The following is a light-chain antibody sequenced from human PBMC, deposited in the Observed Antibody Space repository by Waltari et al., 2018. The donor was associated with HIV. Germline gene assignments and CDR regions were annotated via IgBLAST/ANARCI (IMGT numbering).Light chain of an antibody. J-gene: IGLJ2*01. CDR3: LLSYGGPRV. CDR1: TGAVTSGHS. Sequence: QAVVTQEPSLTVSPGGTVTLTCGSSTGAVTSGHSPSWFQQRPGQAPRTLIPDTSNKHSWTPARFSGSLLGGKAALTLSGAQPEDEAEYYCLLSYGGPRVFGGGTKLTVL. V-gene: IGLV7-46*01. CDR2: DTS.